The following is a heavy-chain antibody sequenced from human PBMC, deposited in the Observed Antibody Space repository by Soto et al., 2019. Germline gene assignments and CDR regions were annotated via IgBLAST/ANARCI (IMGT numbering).Heavy chain of an antibody. CDR2: IIPIFGTA. V-gene: IGHV1-69*13. CDR1: GGTFSSYA. J-gene: IGHJ5*02. Sequence: SVKVSCKASGGTFSSYAISWVRQAPGQGLEWMGGIIPIFGTANYAQKFQGRVTITADESTSTAYMELSSLRSEDTAVYYCARDLGVYYDFWSGYPNWFDPWGQGTLVTVSS. CDR3: ARDLGVYYDFWSGYPNWFDP. D-gene: IGHD3-3*01.